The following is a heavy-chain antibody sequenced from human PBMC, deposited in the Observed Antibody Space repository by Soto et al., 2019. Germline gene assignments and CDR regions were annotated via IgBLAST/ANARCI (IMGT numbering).Heavy chain of an antibody. V-gene: IGHV3-66*01. J-gene: IGHJ6*03. D-gene: IGHD2-15*01. CDR2: IYSGGST. CDR3: ATALRGPDYYYYYMDV. CDR1: GFTFSSYG. Sequence: GGSLRLSCAASGFTFSSYGMHWVRQAPGKGLEWVSVIYSGGSTYYADSVKGRFTISRDNSKNTLYLQMNSLRAEDTAVYYCATALRGPDYYYYYMDVWGKGTTVTVSS.